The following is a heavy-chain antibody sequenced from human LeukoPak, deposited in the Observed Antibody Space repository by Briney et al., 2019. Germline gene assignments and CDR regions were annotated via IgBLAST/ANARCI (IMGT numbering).Heavy chain of an antibody. D-gene: IGHD3-10*01. CDR2: IKQDGSEK. CDR1: GLTFSSYW. V-gene: IGHV3-7*03. CDR3: ARDVGEASLDY. J-gene: IGHJ4*02. Sequence: GGSLRLSCAASGLTFSSYWMSWVRQAPGKGLEWVANIKQDGSEKYYVDSVKGRFTISRDNAKNSLYLQMNSLRAEDTAVYYCARDVGEASLDYWGQGTLVTVSS.